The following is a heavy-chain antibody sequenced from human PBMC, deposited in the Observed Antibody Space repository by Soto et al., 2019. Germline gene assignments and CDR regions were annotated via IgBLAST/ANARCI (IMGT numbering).Heavy chain of an antibody. CDR1: GGSISSGGYY. J-gene: IGHJ4*02. Sequence: SETLSLTCTVSGGSISSGGYYWSWIRQHPGKGLEWIGDINHSGSTNYNPSLKSRVTISVDTSKNQFSLKLSSVTAADTAVYYCVYGSGSYYNFDYWGQGTLVTVSS. D-gene: IGHD3-10*01. V-gene: IGHV4-31*03. CDR2: INHSGST. CDR3: VYGSGSYYNFDY.